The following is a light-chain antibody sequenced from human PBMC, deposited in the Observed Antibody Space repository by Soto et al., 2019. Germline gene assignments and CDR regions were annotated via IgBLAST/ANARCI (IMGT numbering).Light chain of an antibody. CDR1: QSLSSSF. J-gene: IGKJ1*01. Sequence: EIVLTQSPDTLSLSPGERATLSCRASQSLSSSFLAWYQHKPGQAPRLLIHGASSRATGIPDRFSGSGSGTDFTLIISRLEPEDFAVYYCHQYGSPPQTFGQGTKVETK. CDR3: HQYGSPPQT. CDR2: GAS. V-gene: IGKV3-20*01.